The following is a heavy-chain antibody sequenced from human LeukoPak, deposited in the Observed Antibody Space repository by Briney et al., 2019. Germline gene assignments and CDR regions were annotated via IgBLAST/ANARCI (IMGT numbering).Heavy chain of an antibody. J-gene: IGHJ6*02. D-gene: IGHD2-21*02. V-gene: IGHV1-69*04. CDR3: ATRKCGGDCYSDYYYGMDV. CDR1: GGTFSSYA. CDR2: IIPIFGIA. Sequence: ASVKVSCKASGGTFSSYAISWVRQAPGQGLEWMGRIIPIFGIANYAQKFQGRVTITADKSTSTAYMELSSLRSEDTAVYYCATRKCGGDCYSDYYYGMDVWGQGTLVTVSS.